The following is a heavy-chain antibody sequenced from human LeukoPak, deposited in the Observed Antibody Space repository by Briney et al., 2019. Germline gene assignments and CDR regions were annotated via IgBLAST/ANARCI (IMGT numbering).Heavy chain of an antibody. D-gene: IGHD1-26*01. V-gene: IGHV3-66*01. CDR1: GFTVSSNF. CDR3: AREDAGGTYSFDY. CDR2: IYTSGIT. J-gene: IGHJ4*02. Sequence: GGSLRLSCAVSGFTVSSNFMSWVRQAPGKGPEWVSVIYTSGITYYADSVRGRFTISRDNSKNTLYLQMDSLTAEDTAVYYCAREDAGGTYSFDYWGQGLLVTVTS.